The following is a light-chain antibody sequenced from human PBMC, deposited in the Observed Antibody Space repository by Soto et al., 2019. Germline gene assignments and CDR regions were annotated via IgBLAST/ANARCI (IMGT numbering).Light chain of an antibody. V-gene: IGKV3-15*01. CDR1: QTVSNN. Sequence: EIVMTQSPATLSVSPGERATLSCRASQTVSNNLAWYQQKPGHAPRLLIYGASTRATGIPARFSGSGSGTEFTLTISSLQSEDFAVYYCHQNNNWPRTFGQGTKVEIK. CDR2: GAS. CDR3: HQNNNWPRT. J-gene: IGKJ1*01.